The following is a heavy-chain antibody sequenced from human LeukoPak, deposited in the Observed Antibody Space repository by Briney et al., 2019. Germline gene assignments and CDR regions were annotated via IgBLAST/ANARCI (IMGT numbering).Heavy chain of an antibody. CDR1: GYNFPRHW. V-gene: IGHV5-51*01. CDR3: ASRVGVAGTFDAFDL. D-gene: IGHD2-21*02. J-gene: IGHJ3*01. CDR2: IFPDDSDT. Sequence: GESLKISFATSGYNFPRHWIGWVRPMPGKGLEYVGVIFPDDSDTRYSPSSEGHVTISADTSTNTAYLQWRSLQASDTAMYFCASRVGVAGTFDAFDLWGQGTMVTVSS.